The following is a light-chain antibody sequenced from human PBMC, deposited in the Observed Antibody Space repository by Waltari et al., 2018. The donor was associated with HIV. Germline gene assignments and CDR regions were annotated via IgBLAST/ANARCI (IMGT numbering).Light chain of an antibody. Sequence: SYEVTQPPSVAVSPGQTATITCAGYELGDKYTCWYQPKPGQSPLLVIYQDHKRPSGIPGRFSGSSSGHTATLTISGSLPMDEADYYCQAWGSTTSGVFGRGTKLTVL. CDR1: ELGDKY. J-gene: IGLJ2*01. CDR2: QDH. V-gene: IGLV3-1*01. CDR3: QAWGSTTSGV.